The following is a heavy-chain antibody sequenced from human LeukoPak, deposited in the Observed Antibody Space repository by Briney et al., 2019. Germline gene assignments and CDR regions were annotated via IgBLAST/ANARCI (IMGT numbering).Heavy chain of an antibody. CDR3: ARRSFGQCSTTHCYFFDM. D-gene: IGHD2/OR15-2a*01. Sequence: GGSLRLSCAASGLPFSGYARHWVRQPPGKGLEWVSVISHDGSNEDYADSVKGRFTISRNNPKNTLYLRVTSLRVEDTAVYYRARRSFGQCSTTHCYFFDMWGQGALVTVSS. CDR1: GLPFSGYA. CDR2: ISHDGSNE. V-gene: IGHV3-30*04. J-gene: IGHJ4*02.